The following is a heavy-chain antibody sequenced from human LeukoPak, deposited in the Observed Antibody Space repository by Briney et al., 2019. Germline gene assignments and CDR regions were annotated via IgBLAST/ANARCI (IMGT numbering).Heavy chain of an antibody. J-gene: IGHJ3*02. CDR2: IKQDGNEK. V-gene: IGHV3-7*01. CDR3: ARSLRNAFDI. D-gene: IGHD3-3*01. CDR1: GFRFNTFW. Sequence: GGSLRLSCAASGFRFNTFWMSWVRQAPGKGLEWVANIKQDGNEKYYADSVKGRFTISRDNGKNSLDLQMNSLRAEDTAVYYCARSLRNAFDIWGQGTMVTVSS.